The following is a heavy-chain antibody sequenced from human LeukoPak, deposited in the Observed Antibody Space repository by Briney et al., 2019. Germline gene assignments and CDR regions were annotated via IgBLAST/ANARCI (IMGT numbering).Heavy chain of an antibody. CDR1: GYTFSNYW. J-gene: IGHJ3*02. Sequence: PGESLKISCKGSGYTFSNYWIGWVRQMPGKGLEWMGIIYPGDSDTRYSPSFQGQVTISVDKSINTAYLQWSSLKASDTAMYYCARPPLPSSGYYFGYAFDIWGQGTMVTVSS. D-gene: IGHD3-22*01. V-gene: IGHV5-51*01. CDR3: ARPPLPSSGYYFGYAFDI. CDR2: IYPGDSDT.